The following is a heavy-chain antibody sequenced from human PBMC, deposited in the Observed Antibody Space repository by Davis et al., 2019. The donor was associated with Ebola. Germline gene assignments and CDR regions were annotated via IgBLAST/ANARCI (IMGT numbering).Heavy chain of an antibody. CDR2: IWYDGSNK. V-gene: IGHV3-33*01. CDR1: GFTFSSYG. Sequence: GESLKISCAASGFTFSSYGMHWVRQALGKGLEWVAVIWYDGSNKYYADSVRGRFTISRDNSKNTLFLQMDSLRAEDTALYFCARNGDLMTTISNLDFWGQGTLVTVSS. J-gene: IGHJ4*02. CDR3: ARNGDLMTTISNLDF. D-gene: IGHD5-24*01.